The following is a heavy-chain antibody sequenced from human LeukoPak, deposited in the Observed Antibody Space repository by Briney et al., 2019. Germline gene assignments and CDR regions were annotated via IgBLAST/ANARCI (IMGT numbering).Heavy chain of an antibody. D-gene: IGHD3-10*01. J-gene: IGHJ6*02. CDR2: IWYDGSNK. CDR3: AREGSASCMDV. CDR1: GFTFSSYG. V-gene: IGHV3-33*01. Sequence: GGSLRLSCAASGFTFSSYGMHWVRQAPGKGLEWVAVIWYDGSNKYYANSVKGRFTISRDNSKNTLYLQMNSLRAEDTAVYYCAREGSASCMDVWGQGTTVTVSS.